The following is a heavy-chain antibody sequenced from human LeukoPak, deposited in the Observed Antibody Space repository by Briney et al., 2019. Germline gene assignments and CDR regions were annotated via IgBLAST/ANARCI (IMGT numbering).Heavy chain of an antibody. CDR2: IRVYNGDT. J-gene: IGHJ4*02. D-gene: IGHD5-24*01. Sequence: ASVKVSCKPSGYTFTSYGISWVRQAPGQGLEWMGWIRVYNGDTNYAQKFKGRVTMTTDTSTNTAYMELRSLGSDDTAVYYRARGGSRVTTINILDYWGQGTLVTVSS. V-gene: IGHV1-18*01. CDR3: ARGGSRVTTINILDY. CDR1: GYTFTSYG.